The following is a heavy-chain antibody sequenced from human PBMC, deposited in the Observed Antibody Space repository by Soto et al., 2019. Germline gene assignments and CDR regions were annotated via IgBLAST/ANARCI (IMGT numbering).Heavy chain of an antibody. J-gene: IGHJ6*02. CDR3: TTDSPLWFGDSYYYYYGMDV. Sequence: GGSLRLSCAASGFTFSNAWMNWVRQAPGKGLEWVGRIKSKTDGGTTDYAAPVKGRFTISRDDSKNTLYLQMNSLKTEDTAVYYCTTDSPLWFGDSYYYYYGMDVWGQGTTVTVSS. CDR2: IKSKTDGGTT. D-gene: IGHD3-10*01. V-gene: IGHV3-15*07. CDR1: GFTFSNAW.